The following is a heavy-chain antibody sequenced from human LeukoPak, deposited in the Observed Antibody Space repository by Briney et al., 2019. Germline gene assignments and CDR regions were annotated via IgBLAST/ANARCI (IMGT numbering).Heavy chain of an antibody. D-gene: IGHD6-19*01. CDR3: ARDGVAVAGIFDY. Sequence: SVKVSCKASGGTFSSYAMSWVRQAPGQGLEWMGRIIPIFGTANYAEKLQGRVTINTEESKRTAYMEVSSLRSEDTAVYYCARDGVAVAGIFDYWGQGTLVTVSS. V-gene: IGHV1-69*05. CDR1: GGTFSSYA. J-gene: IGHJ4*02. CDR2: IIPIFGTA.